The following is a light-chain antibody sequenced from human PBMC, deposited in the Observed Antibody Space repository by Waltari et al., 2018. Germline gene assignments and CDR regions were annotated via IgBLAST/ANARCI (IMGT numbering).Light chain of an antibody. J-gene: IGKJ4*01. V-gene: IGKV3-20*01. CDR1: QSVRGDF. Sequence: EIVLTQSPGTLSLSPGDRATPACRASQSVRGDFLAWFQQKPGQAPRLLISGSSSRATGIPDRFSGSGSGTDFTLTISRLEPEDFAVYYCQQYGYSRSTFGGGTKVEIK. CDR2: GSS. CDR3: QQYGYSRST.